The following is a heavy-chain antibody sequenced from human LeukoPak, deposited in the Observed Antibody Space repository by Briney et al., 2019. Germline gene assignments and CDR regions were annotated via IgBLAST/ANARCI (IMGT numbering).Heavy chain of an antibody. CDR3: ARVVTWFDP. Sequence: GGSLRLSCAASGFTFSSFWMSWVRQAPGKGLEWVAHIKEDGSMQSYVDSVKGRFTISRVNAKNSVYLQMDSLRAEDTAVYYCARVVTWFDPWGQGSLVTVSS. CDR2: IKEDGSMQ. V-gene: IGHV3-7*04. J-gene: IGHJ5*02. CDR1: GFTFSSFW.